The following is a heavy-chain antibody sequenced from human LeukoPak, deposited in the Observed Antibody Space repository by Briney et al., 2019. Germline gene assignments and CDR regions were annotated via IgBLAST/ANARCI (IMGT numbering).Heavy chain of an antibody. V-gene: IGHV1-8*01. J-gene: IGHJ4*02. CDR2: MNPNSGNT. Sequence: ASVKVSCKASGYTFTSYDINWVRQATGQGLEWMGWMNPNSGNTGYAQKFQGRVTMTRNTSISTAYMELSSLRSEDTAVYYCARVRRGLLWFGGSNFEYYFDYWGQGTLVTVSS. CDR3: ARVRRGLLWFGGSNFEYYFDY. CDR1: GYTFTSYD. D-gene: IGHD3-10*01.